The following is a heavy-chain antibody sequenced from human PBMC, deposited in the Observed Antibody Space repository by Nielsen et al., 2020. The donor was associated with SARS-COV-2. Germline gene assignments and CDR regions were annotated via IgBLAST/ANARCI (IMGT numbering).Heavy chain of an antibody. Sequence: GESLKISCAASGFSFSTYAMSWVRQAPGKGLEWVSAISGSGSSTFYADSVKGRFTISRDNSKNTLYLQMSSLRAEDTAVYFCAKDRTAYYYGMDVWGQGTTVTVSS. V-gene: IGHV3-23*01. CDR2: ISGSGSST. CDR3: AKDRTAYYYGMDV. CDR1: GFSFSTYA. J-gene: IGHJ6*02.